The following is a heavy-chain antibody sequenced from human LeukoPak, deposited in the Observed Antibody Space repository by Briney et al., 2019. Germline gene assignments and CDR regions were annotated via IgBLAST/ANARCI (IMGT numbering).Heavy chain of an antibody. CDR3: AKGADSTGYSYLYFDY. CDR2: ISGSGANT. D-gene: IGHD3-22*01. CDR1: GFTFSTYA. J-gene: IGHJ4*02. Sequence: PGGSLRLSCAASGFTFSTYAMSWVRQAPGKGLEWVSTISGSGANTYYADSVRGRFTISRDNSKNTLYLHMNSLRAEDTAVYYCAKGADSTGYSYLYFDYWGQGTLVTVSS. V-gene: IGHV3-23*01.